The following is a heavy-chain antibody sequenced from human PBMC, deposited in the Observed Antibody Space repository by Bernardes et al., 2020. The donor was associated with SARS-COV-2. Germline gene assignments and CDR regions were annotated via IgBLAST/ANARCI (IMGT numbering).Heavy chain of an antibody. Sequence: GGSLRLSCVASGLSSYWMHWVRQAPGKGLAWVSRIETDGSVIDYADSVRGRFTISRDNAKDTLYLQMDSLTADDTAVYYCARDFGGASDYWGQGTLVTVSS. CDR2: IETDGSVI. CDR3: ARDFGGASDY. V-gene: IGHV3-74*01. D-gene: IGHD2-21*01. CDR1: GLSSYW. J-gene: IGHJ4*02.